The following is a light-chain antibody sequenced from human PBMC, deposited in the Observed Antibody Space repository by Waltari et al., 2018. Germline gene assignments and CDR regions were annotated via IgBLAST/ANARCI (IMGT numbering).Light chain of an antibody. CDR3: QQRSNLWT. Sequence: ETVLTQSPATLPLSPGATATLYCRASPSISSHLAWYQQKPGQPPRLLIYDESKRATGIPARFSCSGSGTDFTLTISSLEPEDFAVYYCQQRSNLWTFGQGTKVEIK. V-gene: IGKV3-11*01. CDR1: PSISSH. CDR2: DES. J-gene: IGKJ1*01.